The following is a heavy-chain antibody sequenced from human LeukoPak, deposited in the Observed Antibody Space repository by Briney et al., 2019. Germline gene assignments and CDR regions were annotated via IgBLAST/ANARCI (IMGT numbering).Heavy chain of an antibody. Sequence: ASVKVSCKVSGGTFSSYAISWVRQAPGQGLEWMGWISPYTTKTNYAQSLQGRVTMTTDTSTSTAYMELRSLRSDDTAVYYCAREGGVGPTAPPDYYSYQMDVWGKGTTVTVSS. CDR3: AREGGVGPTAPPDYYSYQMDV. CDR2: ISPYTTKT. D-gene: IGHD1-26*01. CDR1: GGTFSSYA. V-gene: IGHV1-18*01. J-gene: IGHJ6*03.